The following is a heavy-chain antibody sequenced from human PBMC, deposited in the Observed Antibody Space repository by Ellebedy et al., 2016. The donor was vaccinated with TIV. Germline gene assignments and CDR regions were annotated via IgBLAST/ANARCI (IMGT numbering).Heavy chain of an antibody. V-gene: IGHV3-74*01. Sequence: GESLKISCAASGFTFSSNWMHSVRQAPGKGLVWVSRINSDGSSTSYADSVKGRFTISRDNAKNTLYLQMNSLRAEDTAVYYCARDGIVGGTTEYYFDYWGQGTLVTVSS. CDR3: ARDGIVGGTTEYYFDY. CDR2: INSDGSST. CDR1: GFTFSSNW. D-gene: IGHD1-26*01. J-gene: IGHJ4*02.